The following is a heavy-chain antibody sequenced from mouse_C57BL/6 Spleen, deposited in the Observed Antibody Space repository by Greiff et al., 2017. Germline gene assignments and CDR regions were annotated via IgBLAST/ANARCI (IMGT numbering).Heavy chain of an antibody. CDR1: GFTFSIYG. D-gene: IGHD2-5*01. Sequence: EVMLVESGGDLVKPGGSLKLSCAASGFTFSIYGMSWVRQTPDKRLEWVATISSGGSYTYYPDSVKGRFSISSDNAKTTLYLQMSSLKSEDTAMYYYARHTSNYVEDAMDYWGQGTSVTVSS. J-gene: IGHJ4*01. V-gene: IGHV5-6*01. CDR2: ISSGGSYT. CDR3: ARHTSNYVEDAMDY.